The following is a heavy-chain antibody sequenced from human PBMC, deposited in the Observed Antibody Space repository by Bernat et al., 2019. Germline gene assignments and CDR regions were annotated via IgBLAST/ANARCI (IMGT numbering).Heavy chain of an antibody. Sequence: QVQLVESGGGVVQPGRSLRLSCAASGFTFSSYGVHWVRQAPGKGLEWVAVIWYDGSNKYYVDSVQGRFFISRDNSKNMVYLQMNSLRADDTAVYYCARLGQKWSLDYWGQGALVTVSS. J-gene: IGHJ4*02. D-gene: IGHD2-8*01. V-gene: IGHV3-33*01. CDR2: IWYDGSNK. CDR3: ARLGQKWSLDY. CDR1: GFTFSSYG.